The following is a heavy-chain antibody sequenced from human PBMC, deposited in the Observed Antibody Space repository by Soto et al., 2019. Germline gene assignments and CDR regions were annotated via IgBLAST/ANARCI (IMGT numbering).Heavy chain of an antibody. Sequence: EVQLVESGGGSVQPGGSLRLSCTASGFTFSDYDMHWVRQGSGKGLEWVSTIGAARDPYYTGYVKDRFTISRENARNSMFLKLKSVTVGETAVYYCARAYSGRLPRRADYYYALDVWGQGTMVTVSS. CDR1: GFTFSDYD. J-gene: IGHJ6*02. CDR3: ARAYSGRLPRRADYYYALDV. CDR2: IGAARDP. D-gene: IGHD2-15*01. V-gene: IGHV3-13*05.